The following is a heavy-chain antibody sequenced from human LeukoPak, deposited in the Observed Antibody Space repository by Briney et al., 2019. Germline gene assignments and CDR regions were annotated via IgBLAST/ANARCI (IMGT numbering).Heavy chain of an antibody. CDR3: ARGKVISPSVN. V-gene: IGHV3-66*01. CDR1: GFTVSSNY. J-gene: IGHJ4*02. CDR2: IYSGGST. Sequence: GGSLRLSCAASGFTVSSNYMSWVRQAPGKGLEWVSVIYSGGSTYYADSVKGRFTISRDNSKNTLYLQVNSLRAEDTAVYYCARGKVISPSVNWGQGTLVTVSP. D-gene: IGHD3-22*01.